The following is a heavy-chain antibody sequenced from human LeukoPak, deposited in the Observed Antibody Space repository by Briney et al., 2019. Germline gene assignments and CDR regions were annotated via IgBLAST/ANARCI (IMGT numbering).Heavy chain of an antibody. V-gene: IGHV3-7*03. J-gene: IGHJ4*02. CDR2: MKPDGTTK. CDR3: ARSIPYGTTWYGRSDY. D-gene: IGHD6-13*01. Sequence: MKPDGTTKFYVDSVKGRFTISRDNALNSLYLQMDSLRAEDTAIYYCARSIPYGTTWYGRSDYWGQGTLVTVSS.